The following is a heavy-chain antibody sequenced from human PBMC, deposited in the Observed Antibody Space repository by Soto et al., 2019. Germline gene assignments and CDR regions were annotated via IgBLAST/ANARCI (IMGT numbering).Heavy chain of an antibody. CDR3: AKVGTTGGAPTADFDY. CDR2: ISYDGSNK. V-gene: IGHV3-30*18. CDR1: GFTFSSYG. J-gene: IGHJ4*02. Sequence: QVQLVESGGGVVQPGRSLRLSCAASGFTFSSYGMHWVRQAPGKGLEWVAGISYDGSNKYYADSVKGRFTISRDNSKNTLYLQMNSLRAEDTAVYYCAKVGTTGGAPTADFDYWGQGTLVTVSS. D-gene: IGHD1-1*01.